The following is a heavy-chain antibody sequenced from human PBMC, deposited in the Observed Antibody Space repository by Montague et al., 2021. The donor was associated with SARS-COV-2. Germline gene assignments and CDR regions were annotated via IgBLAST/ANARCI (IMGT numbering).Heavy chain of an antibody. CDR1: GDSLTYFY. CDR2: IFYRGTT. CDR3: VRGATRTFDY. V-gene: IGHV4-59*01. Sequence: SETLSLTCTVSGDSLTYFYWSWIRQSPGKGLECIGNIFYRGTTNYNPSLKSRVTISVDTSKNQFSLNLTSVTAADTAVYYCVRGATRTFDYWGQGTLVTVSS. D-gene: IGHD2-2*01. J-gene: IGHJ4*02.